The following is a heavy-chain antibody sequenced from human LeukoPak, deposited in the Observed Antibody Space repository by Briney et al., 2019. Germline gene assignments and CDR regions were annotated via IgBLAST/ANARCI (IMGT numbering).Heavy chain of an antibody. CDR3: ARPGQLGEYTPYYFDY. V-gene: IGHV5-51*01. J-gene: IGHJ4*02. CDR2: IYLGDSDT. D-gene: IGHD3-16*01. CDR1: GYSFSSSW. Sequence: PGESLKISCKGSGYSFSSSWIGWVRQMPGKGLEWMGIIYLGDSDTRYSPSFQGQVTISADKSNNTAYLQWSSLKASDTAMYYCARPGQLGEYTPYYFDYWGQGVLVTVSS.